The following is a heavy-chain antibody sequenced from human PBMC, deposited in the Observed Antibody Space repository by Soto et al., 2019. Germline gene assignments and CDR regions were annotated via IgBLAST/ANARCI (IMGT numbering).Heavy chain of an antibody. CDR2: INPSGGST. V-gene: IGHV1-46*01. CDR1: GYTFTRHY. Sequence: ASVKVSCKASGYTFTRHYMHWVRQAPGQGLEWMGIINPSGGSTSYAQKFQGRVTMTRDTSTSTVYMELSSLRSEDTAVYYCASNPVGYGDYAQIRYYYYGLDVWGQGITVTVSS. CDR3: ASNPVGYGDYAQIRYYYYGLDV. D-gene: IGHD4-17*01. J-gene: IGHJ6*02.